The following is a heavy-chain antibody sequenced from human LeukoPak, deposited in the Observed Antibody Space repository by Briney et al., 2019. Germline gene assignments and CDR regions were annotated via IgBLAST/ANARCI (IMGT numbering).Heavy chain of an antibody. V-gene: IGHV3-7*03. D-gene: IGHD5-18*01. J-gene: IGHJ4*02. CDR1: GFTFSRNW. Sequence: GGSLRLSCATPGFTFSRNWMSWVRQAPGKGLEWVANIKQDGSEKYYVDSVKGRFTISRDNAKNSLYLQMNSLRDEDTAVYYCAKGQGYNYGDSIDYWGQGTLVTVSS. CDR3: AKGQGYNYGDSIDY. CDR2: IKQDGSEK.